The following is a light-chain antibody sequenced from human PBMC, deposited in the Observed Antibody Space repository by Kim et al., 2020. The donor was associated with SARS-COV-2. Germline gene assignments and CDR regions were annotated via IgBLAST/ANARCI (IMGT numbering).Light chain of an antibody. J-gene: IGKJ1*01. CDR2: GAS. Sequence: SVSPEERATLSCRASQSVRRNLAGYHQKPGQAPRLLIYGASTRAAGSPDRFSGSGSGTEFTLTISSLQSEDFLVFFCQQYNNWPRTFGQGTKVDIK. V-gene: IGKV3-15*01. CDR3: QQYNNWPRT. CDR1: QSVRRN.